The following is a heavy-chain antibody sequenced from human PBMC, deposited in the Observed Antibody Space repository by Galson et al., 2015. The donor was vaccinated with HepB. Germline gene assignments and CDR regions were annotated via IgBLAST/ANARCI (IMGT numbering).Heavy chain of an antibody. CDR3: ARDRVAGFDY. Sequence: SVKVSCKASGYTFTSYAMHWVRQAPGQRLEWMGWINAGNGNTEYSQKFQGRVTITRDTSASTAYMELSSLRSEDTAVYYCARDRVAGFDYWGQGTLVTVSS. D-gene: IGHD2-15*01. CDR1: GYTFTSYA. V-gene: IGHV1-3*01. CDR2: INAGNGNT. J-gene: IGHJ4*02.